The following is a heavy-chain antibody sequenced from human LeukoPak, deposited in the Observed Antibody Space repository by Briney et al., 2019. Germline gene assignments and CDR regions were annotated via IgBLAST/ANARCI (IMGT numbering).Heavy chain of an antibody. CDR3: ARVREVEGREGLDY. CDR2: MNPNSGNT. V-gene: IGHV1-8*01. D-gene: IGHD3-10*01. J-gene: IGHJ4*02. CDR1: GYTFTSYD. Sequence: GASVKVSCKASGYTFTSYDINWVRQATGQGLEWMGWMNPNSGNTGYAQKFQGRVTMTRNTSISTAYMELSSLRSEDTAVYYCARVREVEGREGLDYWGQGTLVTVSS.